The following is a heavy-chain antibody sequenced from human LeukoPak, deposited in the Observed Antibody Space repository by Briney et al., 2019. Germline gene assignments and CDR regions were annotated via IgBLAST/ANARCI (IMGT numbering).Heavy chain of an antibody. V-gene: IGHV7-4-1*02. CDR2: INTNTGNP. CDR1: GYTFTSYA. CDR3: ARGSDSSGYYPDAFDI. J-gene: IGHJ3*02. D-gene: IGHD3-22*01. Sequence: ASVKVSCKASGYTFTSYAMNWVRQAPGQGLEWMGWINTNTGNPTYAQGFTGRFVFSLDTSVSTAYLQISSLKAEDTAVYYCARGSDSSGYYPDAFDIWGQGTMVTVSS.